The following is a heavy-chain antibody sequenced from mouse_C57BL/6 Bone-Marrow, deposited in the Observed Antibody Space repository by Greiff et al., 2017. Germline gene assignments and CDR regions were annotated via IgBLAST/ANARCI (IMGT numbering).Heavy chain of an antibody. CDR1: GYTFTSYW. Sequence: QVQLQQPGAELVRPGSSVKLSCKASGYTFTSYWMDWVKQRPGQGLEWIGNIYPSDSETHYNQKFKDKATLTVDKSSSTAYMQLSSLTSEDSAVYYCARGSYGSSGWYCDVWGRGTTVTVSS. D-gene: IGHD1-1*01. J-gene: IGHJ1*03. CDR3: ARGSYGSSGWYCDV. V-gene: IGHV1-61*01. CDR2: IYPSDSET.